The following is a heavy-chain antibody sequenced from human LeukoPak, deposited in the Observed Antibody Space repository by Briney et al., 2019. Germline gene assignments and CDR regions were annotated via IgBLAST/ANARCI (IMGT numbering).Heavy chain of an antibody. CDR2: IYQSGNT. CDR1: GYPISAGYY. CDR3: ARVGRELLWFGELLYYFDY. V-gene: IGHV4-38-2*02. Sequence: SETLSLTCTVSGYPISAGYYWGWIRQPPGKGLEWIGSIYQSGNTYYNPSLKSRVTISVDTSKNQFSLKLSSVTAADTAVYYCARVGRELLWFGELLYYFDYWGQGTLVTVSS. D-gene: IGHD3-10*01. J-gene: IGHJ4*02.